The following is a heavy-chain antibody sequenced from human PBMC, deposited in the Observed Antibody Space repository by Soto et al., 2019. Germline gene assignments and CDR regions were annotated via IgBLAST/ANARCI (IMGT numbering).Heavy chain of an antibody. CDR2: IIAIFGTA. J-gene: IGHJ5*02. V-gene: IGHV1-69*01. D-gene: IGHD1-26*01. Sequence: QGPEWMGGIIAIFGTANYAQKFQGRVTITADEYTSTAYMQLSILRSEDTAVYYCERSRAHRGSPLGFDPSGQGSLVTVSS. CDR3: ERSRAHRGSPLGFDP.